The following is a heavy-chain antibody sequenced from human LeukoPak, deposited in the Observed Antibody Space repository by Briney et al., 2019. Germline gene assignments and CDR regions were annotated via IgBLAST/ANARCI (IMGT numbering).Heavy chain of an antibody. CDR2: ISNDGSST. D-gene: IGHD3-22*01. Sequence: SLNICGASAGFIFSSAWMHWVRPARGKGLVWVRGISNDGSSTTDADAVKGGITISRDNDKKRLYLQLNSLRAEDTAVYYCARTSSGYSSDVFDIWGQGTLVAVSS. CDR3: ARTSSGYSSDVFDI. CDR1: GFIFSSAW. J-gene: IGHJ3*02. V-gene: IGHV3-74*03.